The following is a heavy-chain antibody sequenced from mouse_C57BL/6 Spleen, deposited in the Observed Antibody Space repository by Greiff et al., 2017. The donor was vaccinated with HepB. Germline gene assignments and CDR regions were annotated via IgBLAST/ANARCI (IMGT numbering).Heavy chain of an antibody. J-gene: IGHJ2*01. CDR1: GYTFTSYG. CDR3: ATSLITTVVATDFDY. D-gene: IGHD1-1*01. V-gene: IGHV1-81*01. CDR2: IYTRSGNT. Sequence: QVQLQQSGAELARPGASVKLSCKASGYTFTSYGISWVKQRTGQGLAWIGEIYTRSGNTYYNEKFKGKATLTADKSSSTAYIELRSLTSEDSAVYFGATSLITTVVATDFDYWGQGTTLTVSS.